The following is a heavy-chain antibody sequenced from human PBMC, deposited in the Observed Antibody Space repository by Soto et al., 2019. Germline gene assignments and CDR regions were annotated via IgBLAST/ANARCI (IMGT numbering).Heavy chain of an antibody. CDR3: ATLPPGERYFGVFDL. CDR1: GFTFSSYG. Sequence: GGSLRLSCAASGFTFSSYGMHWVRQAPGKGLEWVAVIWYDGSNKYYADSVKGRFTISRDNSKNTLYLQMNSLRAEDTALYYCATLPPGERYFGVFDLWSPGTLVSGSS. V-gene: IGHV3-33*01. CDR2: IWYDGSNK. D-gene: IGHD3-3*01. J-gene: IGHJ4*02.